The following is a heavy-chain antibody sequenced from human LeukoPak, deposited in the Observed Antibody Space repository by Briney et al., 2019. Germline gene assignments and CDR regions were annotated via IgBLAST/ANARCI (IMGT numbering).Heavy chain of an antibody. Sequence: PGGSLRLSCAASGFSVSRNYMTWVRQAPGKGLEWVSSITDSSSDIYYADSVKGRFTISRDNAKNSLYLQMNSLRAEDTAVYYCARDSNRYYYYYMDVWGKGTTVTVSS. CDR3: ARDSNRYYYYYMDV. CDR1: GFSVSRNY. J-gene: IGHJ6*03. V-gene: IGHV3-21*01. CDR2: ITDSSSDI. D-gene: IGHD2-8*01.